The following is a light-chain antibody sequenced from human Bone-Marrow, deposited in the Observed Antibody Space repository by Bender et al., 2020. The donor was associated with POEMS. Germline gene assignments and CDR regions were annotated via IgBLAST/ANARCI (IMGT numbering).Light chain of an antibody. V-gene: IGLV2-14*03. CDR2: DVR. J-gene: IGLJ2*01. CDR3: CSYTRSSHVV. Sequence: QSALTQPASVSGSPGQSITISCSGSFSDIGTYEYVSWYQHRPGKAPKLLIYDVRYRPPGVSDRFSGSKSGYTASLTISGLQSEDEADYYCCSYTRSSHVVFGGGTQLTVL. CDR1: FSDIGTYEY.